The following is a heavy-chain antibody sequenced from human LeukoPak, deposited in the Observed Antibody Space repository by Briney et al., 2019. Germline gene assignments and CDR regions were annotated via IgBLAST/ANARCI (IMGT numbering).Heavy chain of an antibody. CDR3: AKGDGSKYPDY. J-gene: IGHJ4*02. V-gene: IGHV3-30*02. D-gene: IGHD2-2*02. CDR2: IRYDGGSK. Sequence: GGSLRLSCAASGFTFSDYGMHWVRQAPGKGLEWVTFIRYDGGSKYYADSVKGRFTISRDNSKNTLYLQMNNLRAEDTAVYYCAKGDGSKYPDYWGQGTLVTVSS. CDR1: GFTFSDYG.